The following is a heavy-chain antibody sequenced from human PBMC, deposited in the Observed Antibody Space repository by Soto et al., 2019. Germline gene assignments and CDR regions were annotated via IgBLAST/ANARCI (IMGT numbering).Heavy chain of an antibody. CDR2: ICDDGINK. V-gene: IGHV3-33*01. CDR1: EFTFSIYV. D-gene: IGHD6-6*01. Sequence: GGSLRLSCAASEFTFSIYVMHLLRQAPGKGLECVAVICDDGINKCDADSVKCRSLISRDNSKNTLYLRMNCLRADDTAVYNFARDSKGIAARLKRKWFDTWGQGILVT. CDR3: ARDSKGIAARLKRKWFDT. J-gene: IGHJ5*02.